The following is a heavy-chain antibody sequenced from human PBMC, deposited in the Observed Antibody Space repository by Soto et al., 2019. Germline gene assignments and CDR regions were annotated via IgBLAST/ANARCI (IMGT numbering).Heavy chain of an antibody. CDR2: IYSGGST. J-gene: IGHJ4*02. CDR3: ARGLVWFGELSGFDY. D-gene: IGHD3-10*01. V-gene: IGHV3-53*01. CDR1: GLSVSSNY. Sequence: GGSLRLSCAASGLSVSSNYMSWVRQAPGKGLEWVSVIYSGGSTYYGDCVKGRFTISRDKSKNTLYLQMNSLRAEDTAVYYCARGLVWFGELSGFDYWGQGTLVTVSS.